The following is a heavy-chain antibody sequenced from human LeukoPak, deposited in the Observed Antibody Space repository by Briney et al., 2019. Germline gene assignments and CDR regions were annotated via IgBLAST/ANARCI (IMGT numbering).Heavy chain of an antibody. CDR2: IYYTGIT. D-gene: IGHD2-15*01. V-gene: IGHV4-39*02. CDR1: GDSISSTTYN. J-gene: IGHJ3*02. Sequence: SSETLSLTCTVSGDSISSTTYNWGWIRQPPGKGLEWIGSIYYTGITYYNPSPKSRVTMSIDTSENQFSLNLNSVTAADTAVYYCARDCSGGSCYGAFDIWGQGTMVTVSS. CDR3: ARDCSGGSCYGAFDI.